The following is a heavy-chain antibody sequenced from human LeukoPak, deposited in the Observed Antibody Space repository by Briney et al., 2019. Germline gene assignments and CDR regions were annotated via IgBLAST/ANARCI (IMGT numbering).Heavy chain of an antibody. Sequence: SVTVSCKASGGTFSSYAISWVRQAPGQGLEWMGRIIPIFGTANYAQTFQGRVTITADKSTSTAYMELSSLRSEDTAVYYCARDRDNWNTPYYFDYWGQGTLVTVSS. V-gene: IGHV1-69*06. J-gene: IGHJ4*02. CDR1: GGTFSSYA. D-gene: IGHD1/OR15-1a*01. CDR3: ARDRDNWNTPYYFDY. CDR2: IIPIFGTA.